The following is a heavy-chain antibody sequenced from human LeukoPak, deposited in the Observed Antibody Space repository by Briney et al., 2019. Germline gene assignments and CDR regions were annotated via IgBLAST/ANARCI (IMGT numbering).Heavy chain of an antibody. CDR3: TRVAGSTRLWFGELLPFDY. CDR2: IRSKPYGGTT. D-gene: IGHD3-10*01. CDR1: GFIFGDYA. Sequence: GGSLRLSCTASGFIFGDYAVSWFRQAPGKGLEWVGFIRSKPYGGTTEYAASVKGRFSISRDDSKSIAYLQMNSLKTEDTAVYYCTRVAGSTRLWFGELLPFDYWGQGTLVTVSS. J-gene: IGHJ4*02. V-gene: IGHV3-49*03.